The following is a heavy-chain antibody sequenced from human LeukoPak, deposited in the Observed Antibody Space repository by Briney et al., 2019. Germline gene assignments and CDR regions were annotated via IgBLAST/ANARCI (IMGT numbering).Heavy chain of an antibody. CDR1: GFTFSSYA. V-gene: IGHV3-23*01. D-gene: IGHD6-13*01. CDR3: AKVPTLSSRYWFDP. J-gene: IGHJ5*02. CDR2: ISGNGGST. Sequence: GGSLRLSCAASGFTFSSYAMSWVRQAPGKGLEWVSAISGNGGSTYYADSVKGRFTISRDNSKNTLYLQMNSLRAEDTAVYYCAKVPTLSSRYWFDPWGQGTLVTVSS.